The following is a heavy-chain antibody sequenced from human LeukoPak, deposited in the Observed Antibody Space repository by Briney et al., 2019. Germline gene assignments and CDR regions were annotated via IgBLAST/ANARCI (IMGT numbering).Heavy chain of an antibody. CDR2: IWYDGSNK. Sequence: PGRSLRLSCAASGFTFSSYGMHWVRQAPGKGLEWVAVIWYDGSNKYYADSVKGRFTISRDNSKNTLYLQMNSLRAEDTAVYYCARFKNTVSPFDYWGQGTLVTVSS. V-gene: IGHV3-33*01. CDR3: ARFKNTVSPFDY. D-gene: IGHD4-17*01. CDR1: GFTFSSYG. J-gene: IGHJ4*02.